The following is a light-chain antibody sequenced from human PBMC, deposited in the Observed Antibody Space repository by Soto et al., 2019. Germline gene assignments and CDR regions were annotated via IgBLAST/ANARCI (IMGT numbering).Light chain of an antibody. V-gene: IGLV1-44*01. CDR2: SNN. CDR1: SSNIGSNT. CDR3: AAVDDSPNGQGV. J-gene: IGLJ1*01. Sequence: SVLTQPASASGTPGQRGTISCSGSSSNIGSNTVNWYQQLPGTAPKLLIYSNNQRPSGVPDRFSGSKSGTSASLAISGLQSEDEADYYCAAVDDSPNGQGVLGTGTNVPV.